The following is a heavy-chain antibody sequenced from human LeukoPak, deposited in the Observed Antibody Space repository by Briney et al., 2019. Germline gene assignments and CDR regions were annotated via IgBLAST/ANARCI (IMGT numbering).Heavy chain of an antibody. D-gene: IGHD3-22*01. V-gene: IGHV4-34*01. CDR1: GGSFSGYY. Sequence: SETLSLTCAVYGGSFSGYYWSWIRQPPGKGLEWIGEINHSGSTNYNPSLKSRVTISVDTSKNQFSLKLSSVTDADTAVYYCASEDDSSGYYAAFDIWGQGTMVTVSS. J-gene: IGHJ3*02. CDR2: INHSGST. CDR3: ASEDDSSGYYAAFDI.